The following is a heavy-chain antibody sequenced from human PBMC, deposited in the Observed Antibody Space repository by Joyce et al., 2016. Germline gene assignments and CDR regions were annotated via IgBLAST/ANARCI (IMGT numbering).Heavy chain of an antibody. Sequence: QVNLVQSGAEVKKPGASVKVSCKASGYSFSDSYIHLLRQAPGQGLQWMGRINPDTGDTMYAQKFQGRVTLTRDTFISTVYMEVSRLRSDDTAVYFCARGPMPPYAFDVWGQGTLVTVST. CDR2: INPDTGDT. CDR3: ARGPMPPYAFDV. V-gene: IGHV1-2*06. CDR1: GYSFSDSY. D-gene: IGHD2-2*01. J-gene: IGHJ3*01.